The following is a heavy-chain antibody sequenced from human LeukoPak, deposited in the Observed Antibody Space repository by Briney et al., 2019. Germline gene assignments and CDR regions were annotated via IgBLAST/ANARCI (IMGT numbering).Heavy chain of an antibody. CDR2: INSDGTT. V-gene: IGHV3-74*01. J-gene: IGHJ4*02. CDR1: GFTFSSYW. CDR3: ARDGSLPDY. Sequence: GGSLRLSCAASGFTFSSYWMHWVRQVPGKGLVWVSRINSDGTTSYSDSVKGRFTISRNNAKNTLYLQMNNLRVEDTAVYYCARDGSLPDYWGQGTLVTVSS.